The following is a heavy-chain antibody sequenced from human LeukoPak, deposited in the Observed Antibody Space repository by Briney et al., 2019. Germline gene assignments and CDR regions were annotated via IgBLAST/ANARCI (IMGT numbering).Heavy chain of an antibody. D-gene: IGHD3-10*01. CDR2: ISGSGGST. CDR3: AKVSPGWFGEGDYYYYMDV. J-gene: IGHJ6*03. CDR1: GFTFSSYW. Sequence: GGSLRLSCAASGFTFSSYWMSWVRQAPGKGLEWVSAISGSGGSTYYADSVKGRFTISRDNSKNTLYLQMNSLRAEDTAVYYCAKVSPGWFGEGDYYYYMDVWGKGTTVTISS. V-gene: IGHV3-23*01.